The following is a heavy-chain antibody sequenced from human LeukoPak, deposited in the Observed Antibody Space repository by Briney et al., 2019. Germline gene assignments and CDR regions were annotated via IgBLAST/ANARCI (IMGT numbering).Heavy chain of an antibody. CDR3: AREPPTFIAVAGTMNWFDP. D-gene: IGHD6-19*01. CDR1: GFTFSSYS. Sequence: PGGSLRLSCAASGFTFSSYSMNWVRQAPGKGLEWVSSISSSSSYIYYADSVKGRFTISRDNAKNSLYLQMNSLRAEDTAVYYCAREPPTFIAVAGTMNWFDPWGQGTLVTVSS. J-gene: IGHJ5*02. CDR2: ISSSSSYI. V-gene: IGHV3-21*01.